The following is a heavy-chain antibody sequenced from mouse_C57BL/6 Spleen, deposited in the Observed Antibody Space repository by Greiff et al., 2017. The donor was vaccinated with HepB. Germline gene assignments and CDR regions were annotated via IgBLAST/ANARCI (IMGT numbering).Heavy chain of an antibody. J-gene: IGHJ2*01. CDR2: IHPNSGST. V-gene: IGHV1-64*01. CDR1: GYTFTSYW. Sequence: VQLQQPGAELVKPGASVKLSCKASGYTFTSYWMHWVKQRPGQGLEWIGMIHPNSGSTNYNEKFKSKATLTVDKSSSTAYMQLSSLTSEDSAVYYCARTVYYGYDGAHFDYWGQGTTLTVSS. D-gene: IGHD2-2*01. CDR3: ARTVYYGYDGAHFDY.